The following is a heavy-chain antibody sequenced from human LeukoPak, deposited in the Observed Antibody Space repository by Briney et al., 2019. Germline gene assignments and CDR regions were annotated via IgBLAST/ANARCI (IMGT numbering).Heavy chain of an antibody. D-gene: IGHD6-19*01. CDR1: GFTFSSYA. J-gene: IGHJ4*02. Sequence: GRSLRLSCAASGFTFSSYAMHWVRQAPGKGLEWVAVISYDGSNKYYADSVKGRFTISRDNSKNTLYLQMNSLRAEDTAVYYCVKVLPPRGGRSGWYETNDYWGQGTLVTVSS. CDR3: VKVLPPRGGRSGWYETNDY. CDR2: ISYDGSNK. V-gene: IGHV3-30-3*01.